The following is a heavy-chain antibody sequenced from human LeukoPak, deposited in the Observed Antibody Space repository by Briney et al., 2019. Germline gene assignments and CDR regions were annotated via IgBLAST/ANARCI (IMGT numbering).Heavy chain of an antibody. D-gene: IGHD2-2*01. CDR1: GGTFSSYA. Sequence: ASVKVSCKASGGTFSSYAISWVRQAPGQGLEWVGIINPSGGSTSYAQKFQGRVTMTRDTSISIGYMELSRLRSDDTAVYYCARVTGMENQLLYDALDIWGQGTMVTVSS. CDR3: ARVTGMENQLLYDALDI. V-gene: IGHV1-46*01. CDR2: INPSGGST. J-gene: IGHJ3*02.